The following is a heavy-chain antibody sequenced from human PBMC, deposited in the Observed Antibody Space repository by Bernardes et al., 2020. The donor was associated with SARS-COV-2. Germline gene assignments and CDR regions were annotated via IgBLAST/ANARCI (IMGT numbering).Heavy chain of an antibody. CDR1: GFAFSIFP. CDR3: AKCSIFGVVNLYYFDY. Sequence: VGSLRLSCAASGFAFSIFPMSWVRQAPGKGLEWVSSISNGGSRTYYADSVKGRITISRDNSRNTLYLQMNSLKAEDTAVYYCAKCSIFGVVNLYYFDYWGQGTLVSVSS. V-gene: IGHV3-23*01. J-gene: IGHJ4*02. CDR2: ISNGGSRT. D-gene: IGHD3-3*01.